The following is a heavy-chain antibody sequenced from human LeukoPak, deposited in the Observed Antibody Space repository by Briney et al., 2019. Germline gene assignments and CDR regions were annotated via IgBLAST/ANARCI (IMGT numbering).Heavy chain of an antibody. CDR1: GCTFSSYS. CDR3: ARESGVADPLDAFDI. D-gene: IGHD3-3*01. CDR2: ISSSSSYI. J-gene: IGHJ3*02. V-gene: IGHV3-21*01. Sequence: GGSLRLSCAASGCTFSSYSMNWVRQAPGKGLEWVSSISSSSSYIYYADSVKGRFSISRDNARNSLYLQMNSLRAEDTAVYYCARESGVADPLDAFDIWGQGTMVTVSS.